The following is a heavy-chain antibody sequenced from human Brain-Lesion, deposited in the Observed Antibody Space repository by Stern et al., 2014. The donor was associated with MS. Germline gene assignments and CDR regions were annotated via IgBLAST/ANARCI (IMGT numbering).Heavy chain of an antibody. J-gene: IGHJ6*02. CDR1: GYIFTGYY. V-gene: IGHV1-2*02. Sequence: VQLVESGAEVKKPGASVKVSCKTSGYIFTGYYIHWVRQAPGQGLEGMAWINPNTGGTKYAQKFQGGVTMSRDTSISTAYVELSSLTSDDTAVYYCARDQRGITIFGVVTDYYYLGMDVWGQGTTVTVSS. D-gene: IGHD3-3*01. CDR3: ARDQRGITIFGVVTDYYYLGMDV. CDR2: INPNTGGT.